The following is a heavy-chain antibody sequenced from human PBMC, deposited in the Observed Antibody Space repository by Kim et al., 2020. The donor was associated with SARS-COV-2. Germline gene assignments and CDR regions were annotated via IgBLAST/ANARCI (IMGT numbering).Heavy chain of an antibody. CDR3: ARHARRPGIAVPNWFDP. CDR1: GGSISSSSYY. D-gene: IGHD6-19*01. Sequence: SETLSLTCTVSGGSISSSSYYWGWIRQPPGKGLEWIGSIYYSGSTYYNPSLKSRVTISVDTSKNQFSLKLSSVTAADTAVYYCARHARRPGIAVPNWFDPWGQGTLVTVSS. CDR2: IYYSGST. V-gene: IGHV4-39*01. J-gene: IGHJ5*02.